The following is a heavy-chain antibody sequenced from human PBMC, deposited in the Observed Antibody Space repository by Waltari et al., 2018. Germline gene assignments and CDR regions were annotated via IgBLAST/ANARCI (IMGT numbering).Heavy chain of an antibody. V-gene: IGHV3-30*18. CDR1: GFTFSSFA. CDR3: TKEHADYGMDV. Sequence: QVQLVESGGGVVQPGKSLRLSCGASGFTFSSFAMHWVRQAPGKGMEWVAIKSYDGSKTYDAESVRGRFTISRDNSNNTLYLQMNSLRGEDTALYYCTKEHADYGMDVWGQGTTVTVSS. J-gene: IGHJ6*02. CDR2: KSYDGSKT.